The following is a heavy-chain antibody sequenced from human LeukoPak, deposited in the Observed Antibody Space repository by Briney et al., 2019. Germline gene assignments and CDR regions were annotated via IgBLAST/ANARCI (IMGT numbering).Heavy chain of an antibody. CDR3: ARGPFTSRAAYSDY. CDR1: GFIFSSYW. CDR2: ISSNGGST. Sequence: GGSLRLSCAASGFIFSSYWMSWVRQAPGKGLEYVSAISSNGGSTYYANSVKGRFTISRDNSKNTLYLQMGSLRAEDMAVYYCARGPFTSRAAYSDYWGQGTLVTVSS. V-gene: IGHV3-64*01. J-gene: IGHJ4*02. D-gene: IGHD3-16*01.